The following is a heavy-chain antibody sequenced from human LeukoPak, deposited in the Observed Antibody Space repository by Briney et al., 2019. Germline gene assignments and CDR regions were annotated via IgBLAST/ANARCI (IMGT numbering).Heavy chain of an antibody. Sequence: SETLSLTCAVYGGSFSGYFWSWFRQPPGKGLEWIGEINRSGSTNYNSSLSLKSRVTISVDTSKNQFSLKLSSVTAADTAVYYCARTFRLGPIKAWGQGTLVTVSS. V-gene: IGHV4-34*01. D-gene: IGHD5-24*01. CDR1: GGSFSGYF. CDR2: INRSGST. J-gene: IGHJ5*02. CDR3: ARTFRLGPIKA.